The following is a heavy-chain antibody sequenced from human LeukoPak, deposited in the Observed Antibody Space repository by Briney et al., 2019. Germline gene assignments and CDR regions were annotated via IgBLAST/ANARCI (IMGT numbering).Heavy chain of an antibody. V-gene: IGHV4-59*01. J-gene: IGHJ4*02. CDR2: TYYNGYT. CDR1: GGSIGTYY. D-gene: IGHD1/OR15-1a*01. CDR3: ARDRHWTNDWVFDY. Sequence: SETLSLTCTVSGGSIGTYYWSWIRQPPGKGLEWIGYTYYNGYTDYNPSLKSRVTISVHTSKNQFSLKLSSVTAADTAVYYCARDRHWTNDWVFDYWGQGTLVTVSS.